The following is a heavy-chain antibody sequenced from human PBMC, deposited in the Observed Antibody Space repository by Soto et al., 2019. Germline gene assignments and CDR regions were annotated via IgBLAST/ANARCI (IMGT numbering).Heavy chain of an antibody. V-gene: IGHV5-10-1*01. Sequence: ESLKISCKGSGYSFTSYWISWVRQMPGKGLEWMGRIDPSDSYTNYSPSFQGHVTISADKSISTAYLQWSSLKASDTAMYHCARLENSGYAIYYYYYGMDVWGQGTTVTVSS. J-gene: IGHJ6*02. CDR2: IDPSDSYT. D-gene: IGHD5-12*01. CDR1: GYSFTSYW. CDR3: ARLENSGYAIYYYYYGMDV.